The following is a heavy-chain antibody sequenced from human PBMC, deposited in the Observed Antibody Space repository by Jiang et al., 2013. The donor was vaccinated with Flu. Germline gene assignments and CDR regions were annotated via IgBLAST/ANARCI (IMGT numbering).Heavy chain of an antibody. CDR2: ISYDGSNK. D-gene: IGHD1-20*01. Sequence: VISYDGSNKYYADSVKGRFTISRDNSKNTLYLQMNSLRAEDTAVYYCARHNPAVNWNGWFDPWGQGTLVTVSS. V-gene: IGHV3-30*01. J-gene: IGHJ5*02. CDR3: ARHNPAVNWNGWFDP.